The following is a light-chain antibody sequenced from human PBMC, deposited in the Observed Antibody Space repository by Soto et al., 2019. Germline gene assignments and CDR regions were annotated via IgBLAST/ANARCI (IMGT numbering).Light chain of an antibody. CDR2: GAS. J-gene: IGKJ1*01. Sequence: EILLTQSPGTLSLSPGERATLSCRASQSVSSSYLAWYQQKPGQAPRLLICGASRRATGIPDRFSGSGSGTDFTLSISRLEPEDFAVYWCQHYGNSPTFGQGTKVDI. CDR3: QHYGNSPT. V-gene: IGKV3-20*01. CDR1: QSVSSSY.